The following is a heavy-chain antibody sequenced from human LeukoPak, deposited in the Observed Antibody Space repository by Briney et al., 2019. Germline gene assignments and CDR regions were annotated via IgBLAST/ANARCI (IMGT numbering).Heavy chain of an antibody. CDR2: ISGSGGST. CDR1: GFTFSSYA. CDR3: ARVPTAYVFEM. J-gene: IGHJ3*02. Sequence: GGSLRLSCEASGFTFSSYAMSWVRQAPGKGLEWVSAISGSGGSTYYADSVKGRFTISRDNSKNTLYLQMNSLRAEDTAVCYCARVPTAYVFEMWGQGTVVTVSS. V-gene: IGHV3-23*01.